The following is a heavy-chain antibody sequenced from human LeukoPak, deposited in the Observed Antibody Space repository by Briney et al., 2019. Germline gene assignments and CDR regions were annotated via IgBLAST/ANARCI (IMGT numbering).Heavy chain of an antibody. CDR3: ARDPYDYVWGSYHDY. V-gene: IGHV3-21*01. D-gene: IGHD3-16*01. J-gene: IGHJ4*02. Sequence: PXGSLRLSCAASGFTFSSYSMNWVRQAPGKGLEWVSSISSSSSYIYYADSVKGRFTISRDNAKNSLYLQMNSLRAEDTAVYYCARDPYDYVWGSYHDYWGQGTLVTVSS. CDR2: ISSSSSYI. CDR1: GFTFSSYS.